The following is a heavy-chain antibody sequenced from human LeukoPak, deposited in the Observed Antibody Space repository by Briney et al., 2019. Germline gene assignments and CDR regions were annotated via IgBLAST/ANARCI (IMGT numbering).Heavy chain of an antibody. V-gene: IGHV4-59*01. CDR3: ARVRGNYFPDY. J-gene: IGHJ4*02. CDR1: DGSISGYY. CDR2: VHYSGST. D-gene: IGHD4-11*01. Sequence: SETLSLTCTVSDGSISGYYGSWIRQPPGKGLEWIGYVHYSGSTNYNPSLKSRITILVDTSKNQFSLRLSSVTAADTAVYYCARVRGNYFPDYWGQGTLVTVSS.